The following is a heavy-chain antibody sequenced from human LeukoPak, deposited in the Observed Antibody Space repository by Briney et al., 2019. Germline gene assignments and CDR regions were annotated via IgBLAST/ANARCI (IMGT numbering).Heavy chain of an antibody. D-gene: IGHD3-9*01. CDR2: VYSSGST. V-gene: IGHV4-59*10. Sequence: SETLSLTCAVYGGSFSGYYWSWIRQPAGKGLEWIGRVYSSGSTNYNPSLKSRVTMSVDTSKNQFSLNLNSVTAADTAVYYCARALRYSYYYMDVWGKGTTVTISS. J-gene: IGHJ6*03. CDR1: GGSFSGYY. CDR3: ARALRYSYYYMDV.